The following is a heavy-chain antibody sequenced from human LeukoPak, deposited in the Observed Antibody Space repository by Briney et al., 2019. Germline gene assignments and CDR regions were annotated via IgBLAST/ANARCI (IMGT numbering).Heavy chain of an antibody. V-gene: IGHV3-66*02. CDR2: IYSGGST. J-gene: IGHJ5*02. CDR1: GFTVSSNY. CDR3: VREGTYSSKGIRVNWFDP. Sequence: PGGSLRLSCAASGFTVSSNYMSWVRQAPGEGLEWVSVIYSGGSTYYEDSVKGRFTISRDKSKNTLYLHMNSLRAEDTAVYYCVREGTYSSKGIRVNWFDPWGQGTLVTVSS. D-gene: IGHD4-11*01.